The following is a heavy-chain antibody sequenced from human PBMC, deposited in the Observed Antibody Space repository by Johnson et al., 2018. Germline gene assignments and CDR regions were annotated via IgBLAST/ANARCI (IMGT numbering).Heavy chain of an antibody. CDR3: AKARGDDAFDI. CDR1: GFTVSSNY. J-gene: IGHJ3*02. CDR2: IYSGGIK. V-gene: IGHV3-66*02. D-gene: IGHD1-26*01. Sequence: VQLVEAGGGLVQPGGSLRLSCAASGFTVSSNYMSWVRQAPGKGLEWVSVIYSGGIKYYADSVKGRFTIPRDNSTNTRYRQMNSLRAEDTAVFYCAKARGDDAFDIWGQGTMVTVSA.